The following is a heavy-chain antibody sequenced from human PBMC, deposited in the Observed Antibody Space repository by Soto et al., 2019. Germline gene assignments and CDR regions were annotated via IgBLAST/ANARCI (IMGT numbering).Heavy chain of an antibody. J-gene: IGHJ4*02. CDR3: AREYYDFWSGYSNFFDY. CDR1: GFTFSSYG. V-gene: IGHV3-33*01. Sequence: GGSLRLSCAASGFTFSSYGMHWVRQAPGKGLEWVAVIWYDGSNKYYADSVKGRFTISRDNSKNTLYLQMNSLRAEDTAVYYCAREYYDFWSGYSNFFDYWGQGTLVPGSS. D-gene: IGHD3-3*01. CDR2: IWYDGSNK.